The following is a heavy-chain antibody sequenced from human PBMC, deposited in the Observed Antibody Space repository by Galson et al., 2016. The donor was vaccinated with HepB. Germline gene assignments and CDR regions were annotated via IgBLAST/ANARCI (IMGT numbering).Heavy chain of an antibody. J-gene: IGHJ5*01. Sequence: SLRLSCAASGLSLSDYWMIWVRQAPGKGLEWVANINQDGGQTNYGDSVKGRFTISRDNAKNSLYLQMNSLRAEDTGVYSCARGHFDSWGQGTLVTVSS. CDR3: ARGHFDS. CDR2: INQDGGQT. CDR1: GLSLSDYW. V-gene: IGHV3-7*01.